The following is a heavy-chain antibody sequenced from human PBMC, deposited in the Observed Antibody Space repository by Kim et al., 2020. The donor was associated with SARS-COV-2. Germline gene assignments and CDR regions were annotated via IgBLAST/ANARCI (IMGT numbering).Heavy chain of an antibody. Sequence: ASVKVSCKASGYTFTSYGISWVRQAPGQGLEWMGWISAYNGNTNYAQKLQGRVAMTTDTSTSTAYMELRSLRSDDTAVYYCARDRAVVRGVIIMSYWGQGTLVTVSS. CDR1: GYTFTSYG. CDR2: ISAYNGNT. V-gene: IGHV1-18*01. J-gene: IGHJ4*02. D-gene: IGHD3-10*01. CDR3: ARDRAVVRGVIIMSY.